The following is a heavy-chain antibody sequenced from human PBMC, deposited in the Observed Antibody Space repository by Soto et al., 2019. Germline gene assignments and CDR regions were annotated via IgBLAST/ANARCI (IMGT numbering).Heavy chain of an antibody. J-gene: IGHJ1*01. V-gene: IGHV4-59*01. CDR2: IYYSGVT. CDR3: ATGEGGNVQRFFDWFF. CDR1: GASITSNY. D-gene: IGHD3-9*01. Sequence: SETLSLTCTVSGASITSNYWTWIRQPPGEGLEWIGNIYYSGVTNYNPSLQSRVTISVDRSNNQFTLKLSSVTAADTAVYYCATGEGGNVQRFFDWFFWGRGTLVTVSS.